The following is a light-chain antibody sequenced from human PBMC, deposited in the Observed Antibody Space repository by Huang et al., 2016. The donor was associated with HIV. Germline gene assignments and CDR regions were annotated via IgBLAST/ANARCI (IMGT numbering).Light chain of an antibody. CDR1: QNINTY. CDR3: QQGYSALIT. CDR2: LAS. V-gene: IGKV1-39*01. Sequence: DILLTQSPSSLSASVGDRVTITCRASQNINTYLNWYQQKPGKAPNLLIHLASTLQTGVPARFSGSGSGTDFTLTVNSLQPEDSATYYCQQGYSALITFGQGTRL. J-gene: IGKJ5*01.